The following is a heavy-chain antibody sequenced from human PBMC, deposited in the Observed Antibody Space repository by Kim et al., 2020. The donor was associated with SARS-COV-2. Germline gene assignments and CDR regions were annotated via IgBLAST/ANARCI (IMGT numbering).Heavy chain of an antibody. Sequence: SETLSLTCEVYGGSFSGYYWTWIRQSPGKGLEWIGQINQSGNTNQNSSRKSRITMSVDPSKNQVSLKLNSVTAADTAIYYCARARYFYGSGTYYKDLFDYWGQGTLVTVSS. CDR1: GGSFSGYY. D-gene: IGHD3-10*01. CDR2: INQSGNT. V-gene: IGHV4-34*01. J-gene: IGHJ4*02. CDR3: ARARYFYGSGTYYKDLFDY.